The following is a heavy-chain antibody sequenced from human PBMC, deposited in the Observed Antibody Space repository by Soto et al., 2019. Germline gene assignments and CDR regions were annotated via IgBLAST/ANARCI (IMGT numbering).Heavy chain of an antibody. V-gene: IGHV3-30-3*01. CDR3: AREQRWLQFSYLDY. J-gene: IGHJ4*02. CDR1: GFTFRNHA. D-gene: IGHD6-19*01. Sequence: QVQLVESGGGLVQPGRSLRLSCAASGFTFRNHAVHWVRQAPGKGLEWVAVISYDGSNRDYADSVKGRFTISRDNSKSSLDLQMNSLRAEDTAVYYCAREQRWLQFSYLDYWGQGTLVTVSS. CDR2: ISYDGSNR.